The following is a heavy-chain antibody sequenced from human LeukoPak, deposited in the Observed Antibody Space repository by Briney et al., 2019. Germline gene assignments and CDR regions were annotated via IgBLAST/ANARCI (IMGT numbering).Heavy chain of an antibody. CDR2: MSGSGDGT. Sequence: GGSLRLSCAASGFAFSNFAMSWVRQAPGKGLEWVSAMSGSGDGTYYADSVKGRFTISRDNSKNTLYLQMNSLRAEDTAEYYCARSTVGTSCCTAVDYWGQGTLVTVSS. D-gene: IGHD1-26*01. V-gene: IGHV3-23*01. CDR3: ARSTVGTSCCTAVDY. J-gene: IGHJ4*02. CDR1: GFAFSNFA.